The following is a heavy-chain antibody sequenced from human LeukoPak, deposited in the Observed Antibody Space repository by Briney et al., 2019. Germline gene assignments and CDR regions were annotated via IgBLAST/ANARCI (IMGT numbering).Heavy chain of an antibody. V-gene: IGHV4-38-2*02. D-gene: IGHD3-9*01. CDR2: LNHSGNT. Sequence: SETLSLTCTVSGYSISSGYYWGWIRQAPGKGLEWIGELNHSGNTNYNPSLKSRVAISVDTSKNQFSLRLSSVTVADTAVYYCAVGGYDIFTGDKVDYWGQGTLVTVSS. J-gene: IGHJ4*02. CDR1: GYSISSGYY. CDR3: AVGGYDIFTGDKVDY.